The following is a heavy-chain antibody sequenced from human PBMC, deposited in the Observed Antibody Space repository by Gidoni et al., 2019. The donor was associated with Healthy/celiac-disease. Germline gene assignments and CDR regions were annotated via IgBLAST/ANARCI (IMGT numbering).Heavy chain of an antibody. Sequence: QVQLVQSGAEVKKPGASVKVSCKASGYTFPSYYMHWVRRAPGQGLEWMGIINTSGGSTSYAQKLQGRVTMTRDTSTSTVYMELSSLRSEDTAVYYCARDFKPTTVTTETDYYYYYGMDVWGQGTTVTVSS. D-gene: IGHD4-17*01. CDR1: GYTFPSYY. CDR3: ARDFKPTTVTTETDYYYYYGMDV. J-gene: IGHJ6*02. V-gene: IGHV1-46*04. CDR2: INTSGGST.